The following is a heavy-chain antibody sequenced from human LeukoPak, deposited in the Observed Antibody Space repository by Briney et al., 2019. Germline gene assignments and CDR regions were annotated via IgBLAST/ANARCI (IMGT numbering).Heavy chain of an antibody. Sequence: SETLSLTCAVYNMSFSGYYWSWIRQPPGKGLEWIGEINHSGSTNYNPSLKSRVTISVDTSKNQFSLKLSSVTAADTAVYYCARLYEGAFDIWGQGTMVTVSS. V-gene: IGHV4-34*01. CDR2: INHSGST. CDR1: NMSFSGYY. D-gene: IGHD2-8*01. J-gene: IGHJ3*02. CDR3: ARLYEGAFDI.